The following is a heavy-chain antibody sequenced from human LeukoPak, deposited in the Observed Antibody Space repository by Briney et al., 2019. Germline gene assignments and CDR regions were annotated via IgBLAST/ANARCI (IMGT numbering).Heavy chain of an antibody. CDR1: GGSISSYY. CDR3: ASGPHYYFDY. J-gene: IGHJ4*02. D-gene: IGHD3-3*02. V-gene: IGHV4-34*01. Sequence: PSETLSLTCTVSGGSISSYYWSWIRQPPGKGLEWIGEINHSGSTNYNPSLKSRVTISVDTSKNQFSLKLSSVTAADTAVYYCASGPHYYFDYWGQGTLVTVSS. CDR2: INHSGST.